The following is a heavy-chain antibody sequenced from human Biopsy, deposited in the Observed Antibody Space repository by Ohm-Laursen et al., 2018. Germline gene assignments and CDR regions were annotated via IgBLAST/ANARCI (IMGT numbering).Heavy chain of an antibody. V-gene: IGHV2-5*01. D-gene: IGHD1-1*01. CDR2: IYWNGDK. J-gene: IGHJ4*02. CDR1: GFSLSTIGVG. CDR3: ARHRADNFGALEY. Sequence: PTQTLTLTCSFSGFSLSTIGVGVGWIRQPPGKALEWLANIYWNGDKRSSPSLRSRLTITNDTSKNQVVLTLTNMGPVDTATYYCARHRADNFGALEYWGQGILVTASS.